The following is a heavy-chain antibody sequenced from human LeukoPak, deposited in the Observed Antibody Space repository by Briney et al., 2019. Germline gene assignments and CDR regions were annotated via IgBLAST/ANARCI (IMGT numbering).Heavy chain of an antibody. J-gene: IGHJ4*02. CDR3: AGRITGYSSGYVY. CDR2: ISGSAHKI. V-gene: IGHV3-23*01. D-gene: IGHD5-18*01. CDR1: GFTFSSYW. Sequence: GGSLRLSCAASGFTFSSYWMSWVRQAPGKGLDWVSVISGSAHKIRYADSVKGRFTISRDNSENTVYLQMNNLRAEDTAVYYCAGRITGYSSGYVYWGQGTLVTVSS.